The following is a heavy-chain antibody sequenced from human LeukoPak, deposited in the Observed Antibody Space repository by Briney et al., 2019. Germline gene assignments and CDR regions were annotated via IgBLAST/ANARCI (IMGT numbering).Heavy chain of an antibody. Sequence: SDTLSLTCAVSGYSISSSNWWGWIRQPPGKGLEWIGYIYYSGSIYYNPSLKSRVTMLVDTSKNQFSLKLSSVTAVDTAVYYCARVPRGGSENDAFDIWGQGTMVTVSS. CDR1: GYSISSSNW. D-gene: IGHD2-15*01. J-gene: IGHJ3*02. CDR3: ARVPRGGSENDAFDI. CDR2: IYYSGSI. V-gene: IGHV4-28*05.